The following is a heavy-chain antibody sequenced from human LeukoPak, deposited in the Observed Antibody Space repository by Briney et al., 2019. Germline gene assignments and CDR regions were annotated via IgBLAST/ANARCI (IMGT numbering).Heavy chain of an antibody. V-gene: IGHV4-61*02. J-gene: IGHJ4*02. CDR1: GGSVRRGNYY. Sequence: SETLSLTCTVSGGSVRRGNYYWTWIRQPAGSGLEWIGRIYTSGTTDYNPSLRTRVTISVDASRNQFSLNLSSVTAADTAVYYCAKDQRKLWSIDYWGQGTLVTVSS. CDR2: IYTSGTT. D-gene: IGHD5-18*01. CDR3: AKDQRKLWSIDY.